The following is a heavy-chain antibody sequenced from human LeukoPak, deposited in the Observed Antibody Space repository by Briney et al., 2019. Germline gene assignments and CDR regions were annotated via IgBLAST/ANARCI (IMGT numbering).Heavy chain of an antibody. CDR1: GASISSYY. J-gene: IGHJ5*02. V-gene: IGHV4-59*01. CDR2: IYYSGIT. D-gene: IGHD3-22*01. Sequence: SETLSLTCSVSGASISSYYYNWIRQSPGKGLEWIGYIYYSGITNYNPSLKSRVTMSLDTSNDQFSLKLSSVTAADTAVYYCARVLLSSGYSTWGQGTLVTVSS. CDR3: ARVLLSSGYST.